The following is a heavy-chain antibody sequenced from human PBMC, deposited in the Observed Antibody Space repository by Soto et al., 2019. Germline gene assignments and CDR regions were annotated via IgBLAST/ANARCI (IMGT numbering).Heavy chain of an antibody. CDR1: GYTLTELS. CDR2: FDPEDGET. Sequence: ASVKVSCKVSGYTLTELSMHWVRQAPGKGLEWMGGFDPEDGETIYAQKFQGRVTMTEDTSTDTAYMELSSLRSEDTAVYYCATDRGTSSSSWYNYWGQGTLVTVSS. CDR3: ATDRGTSSSSWYNY. J-gene: IGHJ4*02. D-gene: IGHD6-13*01. V-gene: IGHV1-24*01.